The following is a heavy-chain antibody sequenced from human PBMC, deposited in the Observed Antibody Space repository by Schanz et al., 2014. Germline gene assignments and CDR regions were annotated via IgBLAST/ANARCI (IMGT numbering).Heavy chain of an antibody. J-gene: IGHJ3*02. V-gene: IGHV4-4*07. Sequence: QVQLQESGPALVKPSETLSLTCTVSGGSISSEYWSWIRQPAGKGLEWIGRIYNRGKTNYNPSLESRVSMSVDTSKKQLSLKLRSVSAADTAVHYCARVVLGGDAFDIWGQGTMVTVSS. CDR3: ARVVLGGDAFDI. CDR2: IYNRGKT. D-gene: IGHD3-10*01. CDR1: GGSISSEY.